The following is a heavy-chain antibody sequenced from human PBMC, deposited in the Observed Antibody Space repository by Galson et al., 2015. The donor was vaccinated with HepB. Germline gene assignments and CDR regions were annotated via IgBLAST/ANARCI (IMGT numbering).Heavy chain of an antibody. CDR2: IFWGDDQ. J-gene: IGHJ4*02. Sequence: PALVKPTQPLTLTCTFSGFSLNSRGVGVGWIRQPPGKALEWLALIFWGDDQRYTPLLKSRLSVTKDTSKNQVVLKLTSVDPVDTATYYCAHMDLGLTSFAYWGQGTLVTVSS. V-gene: IGHV2-5*02. CDR1: GFSLNSRGVG. CDR3: AHMDLGLTSFAY. D-gene: IGHD3/OR15-3a*01.